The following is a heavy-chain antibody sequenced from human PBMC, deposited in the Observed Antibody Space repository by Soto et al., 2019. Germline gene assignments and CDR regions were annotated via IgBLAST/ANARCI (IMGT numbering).Heavy chain of an antibody. J-gene: IGHJ4*02. CDR3: ARGIDNYDSCGYI. D-gene: IGHD3-22*01. CDR1: GFSFSNCW. V-gene: IGHV3-7*03. CDR2: IKQDRSET. Sequence: GGSLRLSCAASGFSFSNCWMSWVRQAPGKGLEWVANIKQDRSETYYGDSVKGRFTISRDNAKNSLYLQMNSLRAEDTAVYYCARGIDNYDSCGYIWGQGILVTVSS.